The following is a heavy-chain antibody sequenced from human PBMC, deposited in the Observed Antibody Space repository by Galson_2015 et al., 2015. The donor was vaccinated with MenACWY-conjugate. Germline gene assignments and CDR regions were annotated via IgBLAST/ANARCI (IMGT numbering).Heavy chain of an antibody. J-gene: IGHJ4*02. CDR1: GFTFGTYW. V-gene: IGHV3-7*03. D-gene: IGHD1-26*01. CDR2: IKPDGSEE. CDR3: ARGAWSYGG. Sequence: SLRLSCAASGFTFGTYWMSWVRQAPGKGLEWVANIKPDGSEEHYVDSVKGRFTISRDNAKNSLFLEMNSLRAEDTAVYYCARGAWSYGGWGQGTLVTVSS.